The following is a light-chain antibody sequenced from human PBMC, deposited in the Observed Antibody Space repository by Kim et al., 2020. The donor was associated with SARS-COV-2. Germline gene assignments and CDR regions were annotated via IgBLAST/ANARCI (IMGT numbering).Light chain of an antibody. V-gene: IGLV3-19*01. CDR1: SLRSYY. CDR3: ESRDSSGNHI. J-gene: IGLJ1*01. Sequence: SSELTQDPAVSVALGQTVRITCQGDSLRSYYASWYQQKPGQAPVLVIYGKNNRPSGIPDRFSGSSSGNTASLTITGAQAEDEADYYCESRDSSGNHIFGT. CDR2: GKN.